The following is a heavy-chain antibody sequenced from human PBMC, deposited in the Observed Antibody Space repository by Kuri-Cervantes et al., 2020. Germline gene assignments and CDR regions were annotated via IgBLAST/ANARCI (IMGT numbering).Heavy chain of an antibody. CDR2: IYSGGST. CDR1: EFTITTYW. Sequence: GESLKISCVASEFTITTYWMHWVRQGPGKGLEWVSVIYSGGSTYYADSVKGRFTISRDNSKNTLYLQMNSLRAEDTAVYYCARGGAVAGKMVYFDYWGQGTLVTVSS. D-gene: IGHD6-19*01. V-gene: IGHV3-66*01. CDR3: ARGGAVAGKMVYFDY. J-gene: IGHJ4*02.